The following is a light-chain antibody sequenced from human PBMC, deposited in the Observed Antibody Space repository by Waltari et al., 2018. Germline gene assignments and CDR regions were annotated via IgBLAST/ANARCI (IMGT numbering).Light chain of an antibody. V-gene: IGKV1-33*01. J-gene: IGKJ3*01. CDR1: QDISNY. CDR3: QQYDNLPFT. CDR2: EAS. Sequence: DIQMTQSPSSLSASVGDRVTITCQASQDISNYLNWYQQKPGKAPKLLIYEASNLETGVPSRFSGGGSWTDFACTISSLQPEDIGTYYCQQYDNLPFTFGPGTKVDIK.